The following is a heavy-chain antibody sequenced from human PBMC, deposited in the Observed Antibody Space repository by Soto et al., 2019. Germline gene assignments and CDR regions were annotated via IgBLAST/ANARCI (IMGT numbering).Heavy chain of an antibody. V-gene: IGHV1-8*01. CDR3: ARGVLGYCSSTSCYYYYGMDV. Sequence: ASVKVSCKASGYTFTSYAINWVRQATGQGLEWMGWMNPNSGNTGYAQKFQGRVTMTRNTSISTAYMELSSLRSEDTAVYYCARGVLGYCSSTSCYYYYGMDVWGQGTTVTVSS. D-gene: IGHD2-2*01. CDR1: GYTFTSYA. J-gene: IGHJ6*02. CDR2: MNPNSGNT.